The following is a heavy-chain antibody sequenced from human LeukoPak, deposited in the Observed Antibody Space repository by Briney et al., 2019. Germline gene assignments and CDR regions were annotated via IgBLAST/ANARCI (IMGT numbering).Heavy chain of an antibody. CDR2: IYHSGST. D-gene: IGHD3-22*01. CDR3: ARARVSMIGFDP. CDR1: GGSISSGGYS. V-gene: IGHV4-30-2*01. Sequence: SETLSLTCAVSGGSISSGGYSWSWIRQPPGKGLEWIGYIYHSGSTYYNPSLKSRVTISVDRSKNQFSLKLSSVTAADTAVYYCARARVSMIGFDPWGRGTLVTVSS. J-gene: IGHJ5*02.